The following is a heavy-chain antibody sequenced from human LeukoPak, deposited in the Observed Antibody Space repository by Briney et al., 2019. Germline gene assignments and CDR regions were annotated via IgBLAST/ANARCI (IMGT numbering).Heavy chain of an antibody. D-gene: IGHD2-21*02. V-gene: IGHV3-23*01. Sequence: GALILSLASSGFPFNRYAMRWVRQAPGKGPEGVSAISGSGGTTYYAASMKGRFTISRDNSKSTLYLQMNSLRAEDTAVYYCAKEDCGVDCSTFDYWGQGTLVTVSS. CDR2: ISGSGGTT. J-gene: IGHJ4*02. CDR1: GFPFNRYA. CDR3: AKEDCGVDCSTFDY.